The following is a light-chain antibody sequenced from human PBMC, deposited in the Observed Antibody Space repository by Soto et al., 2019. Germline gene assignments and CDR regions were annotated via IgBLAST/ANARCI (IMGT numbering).Light chain of an antibody. CDR2: DAS. Sequence: EIVLTQSPATLSLSPGERATLSCRASQSVSIYLAWFQQKPGQAPRLLVYDASNRATGIPARFRGSGSGTDFTLTINSLEPEYFAVYYCQHRSNWPPTFGGGTKVEIK. CDR3: QHRSNWPPT. J-gene: IGKJ4*01. CDR1: QSVSIY. V-gene: IGKV3-11*01.